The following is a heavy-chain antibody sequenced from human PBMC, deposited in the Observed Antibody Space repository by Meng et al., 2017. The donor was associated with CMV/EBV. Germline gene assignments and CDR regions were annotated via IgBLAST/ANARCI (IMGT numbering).Heavy chain of an antibody. CDR3: ASRITIFGVVTAFDP. Sequence: LQLQESGPGLVKPSETLSLTCPVSCGSISSSSYYWGWIRQPPGKGLEWIGSIYYSGSTYYNPSLKSRVTISVDTSKNQFSLKLSSVTAADTAVYYCASRITIFGVVTAFDPWGQGTLVTVSS. CDR1: CGSISSSSYY. J-gene: IGHJ5*02. CDR2: IYYSGST. V-gene: IGHV4-39*07. D-gene: IGHD3-3*01.